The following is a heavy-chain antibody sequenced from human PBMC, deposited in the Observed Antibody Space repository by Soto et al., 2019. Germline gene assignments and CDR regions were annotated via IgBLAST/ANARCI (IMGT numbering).Heavy chain of an antibody. V-gene: IGHV1-3*01. J-gene: IGHJ6*02. CDR2: INAGNGNT. CDR1: GYTFTSYA. Sequence: ASVKVSCKASGYTFTSYAMHWGRQKPRQRLEWMGWINAGNGNTKYSQKFQGRVTITRDTSASTAYMELNSLRAEDTAVYYCARAGCDGGRCYTLVGLRYGMDVWGQGTTVTVSS. D-gene: IGHD2-15*01. CDR3: ARAGCDGGRCYTLVGLRYGMDV.